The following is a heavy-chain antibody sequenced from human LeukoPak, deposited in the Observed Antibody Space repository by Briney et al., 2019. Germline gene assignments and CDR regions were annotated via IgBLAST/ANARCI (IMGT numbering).Heavy chain of an antibody. V-gene: IGHV3-7*01. CDR2: IKQDGNEK. J-gene: IGHJ4*02. CDR1: GFTSSSYW. Sequence: GSLRLSCAASGFTSSSYWMTWVRQAPGKGLEWVANIKQDGNEKYYVDSVKGRFTISRDNAKNSLYLQMNSLRAEDTAVYYCARGFDSRFFDKWGQGTLVTVSS. CDR3: ARGFDSRFFDK. D-gene: IGHD3-22*01.